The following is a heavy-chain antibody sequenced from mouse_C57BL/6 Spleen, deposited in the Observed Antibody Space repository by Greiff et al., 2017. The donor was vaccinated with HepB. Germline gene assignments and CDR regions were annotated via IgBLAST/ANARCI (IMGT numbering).Heavy chain of an antibody. J-gene: IGHJ2*01. D-gene: IGHD2-2*01. Sequence: QVQLQQPGAELVMPGASVKLSCKASGYTFTSYWMHWVKQRPGQGLEWIGEIDPSDSYTNYNQKFKGKSTLTVDKSSSTAYLQLSSLTSEDSAVYYCARDGAMVTSPYFDYWGQGTTLTVSS. CDR1: GYTFTSYW. CDR2: IDPSDSYT. CDR3: ARDGAMVTSPYFDY. V-gene: IGHV1-69*01.